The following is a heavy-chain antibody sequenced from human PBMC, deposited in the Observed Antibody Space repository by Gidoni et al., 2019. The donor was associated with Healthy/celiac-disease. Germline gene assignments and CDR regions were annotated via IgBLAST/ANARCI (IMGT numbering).Heavy chain of an antibody. D-gene: IGHD1-26*01. V-gene: IGHV1-24*01. Sequence: QVQQVQSGAEVKKPGASAKVSCKVSGYTLTELAMHWVRQAPGKGLEWMGGFDPEDGETIYAEKFQGRVTMTEDTSTDTAYMELSSLISEDTAVYYCATAPIGSYYTFFDYWGQGTLVTVSS. CDR1: GYTLTELA. CDR2: FDPEDGET. CDR3: ATAPIGSYYTFFDY. J-gene: IGHJ4*02.